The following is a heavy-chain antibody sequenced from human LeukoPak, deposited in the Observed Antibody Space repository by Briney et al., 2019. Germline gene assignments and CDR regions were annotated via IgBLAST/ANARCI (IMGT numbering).Heavy chain of an antibody. D-gene: IGHD4-17*01. Sequence: GSLRLSCAASGFTFSSYGMHWVRQAPGKGLEWVAFIRYNGSNKYYADSVKGRFNISRDNSKNTQYLQMNSLRAEDTAVYYCANDGYGDYQLFDYWGQGTLVTVSS. CDR1: GFTFSSYG. CDR3: ANDGYGDYQLFDY. V-gene: IGHV3-30*02. CDR2: IRYNGSNK. J-gene: IGHJ4*02.